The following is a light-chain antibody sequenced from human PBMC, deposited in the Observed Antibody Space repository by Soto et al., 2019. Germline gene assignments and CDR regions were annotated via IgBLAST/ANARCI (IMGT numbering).Light chain of an antibody. CDR3: QQRSKWPIT. CDR2: GTS. V-gene: IGKV3D-20*02. J-gene: IGKJ5*01. Sequence: EIVLTHSPGTLALSPGERATLSSSASQSVTSSYLAWYQQKPGQAPRLLIYGTSNRATGIPDRFSGSGSGTDFTLTISSLEPEDFAVYYCQQRSKWPITFGQGTRLEIK. CDR1: QSVTSSY.